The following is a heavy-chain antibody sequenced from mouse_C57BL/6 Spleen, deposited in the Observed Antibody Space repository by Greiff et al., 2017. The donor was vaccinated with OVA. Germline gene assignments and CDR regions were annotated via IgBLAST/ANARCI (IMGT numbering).Heavy chain of an antibody. Sequence: VKLQESGAELVRPGTSVKVSCKASGYAFTNYLIEWVKQRPGQGLEWIGVINPGSGGTNYNEKFKGKATLTADKSSSTAYMQLSSLTSEDSAVYFCAREGALIYYYGSSSYAMDYWGQGTSVTVSS. D-gene: IGHD1-1*01. V-gene: IGHV1-54*01. J-gene: IGHJ4*01. CDR3: AREGALIYYYGSSSYAMDY. CDR1: GYAFTNYL. CDR2: INPGSGGT.